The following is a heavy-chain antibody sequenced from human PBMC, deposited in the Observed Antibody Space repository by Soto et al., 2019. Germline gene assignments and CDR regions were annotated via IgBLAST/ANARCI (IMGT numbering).Heavy chain of an antibody. V-gene: IGHV3-33*01. CDR3: ARDEKRGWTGTTFLDY. CDR1: GFTFSSYG. J-gene: IGHJ4*02. Sequence: QVQLVESGGGVVQPGRSLRLSCAASGFTFSSYGMHWVRQAPGKGLEWVAVIWYDGSNKYYADSVKGRFTISRDNSKDTLYLQMSRLRAEDTAVYYCARDEKRGWTGTTFLDYWGQGTLVSVSS. CDR2: IWYDGSNK. D-gene: IGHD1-7*01.